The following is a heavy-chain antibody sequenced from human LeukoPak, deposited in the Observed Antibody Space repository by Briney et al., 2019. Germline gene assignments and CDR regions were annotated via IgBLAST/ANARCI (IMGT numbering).Heavy chain of an antibody. V-gene: IGHV3-9*01. CDR2: ISWNSGSI. D-gene: IGHD5-18*01. CDR1: GFTFDDYA. CDR3: AKDIQLDYYYGMDV. J-gene: IGHJ6*02. Sequence: GGSLRLSCAASGFTFDDYAMHWVRQAPGKGLEWVSGISWNSGSIGCADSVKGRFTISRDNAKNSLYLQMNSLRAEDTALYYCAKDIQLDYYYGMDVWGQGTTVTVSS.